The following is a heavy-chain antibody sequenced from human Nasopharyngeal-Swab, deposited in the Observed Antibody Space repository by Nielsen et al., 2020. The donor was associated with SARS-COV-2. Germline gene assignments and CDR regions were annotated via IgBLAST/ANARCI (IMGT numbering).Heavy chain of an antibody. CDR2: IKGKTDGGTT. CDR1: GFTFSFYA. D-gene: IGHD6-19*01. V-gene: IGHV3-15*07. CDR3: TTVHGSGQGYYYYYYMDV. J-gene: IGHJ6*03. Sequence: GGSLRLSCAASGFTFSFYAMNWVRQAPGKGLEWVGRIKGKTDGGTTDYAAPVKGRFTISRDDSKNTLYLQMNSLKTEDTAVYYCTTVHGSGQGYYYYYYMDVWGKGTTVTVSS.